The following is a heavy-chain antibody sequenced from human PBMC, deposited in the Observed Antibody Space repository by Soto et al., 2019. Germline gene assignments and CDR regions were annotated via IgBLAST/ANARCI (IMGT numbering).Heavy chain of an antibody. J-gene: IGHJ4*02. V-gene: IGHV3-23*01. Sequence: GGSLRLSCAASGFTFRRYDMNWVRQAPGKGLEWVSFITGSGSSTYNAESVKGRFTISRDNSRNTLYLQMNSLRAEDTAVYYCAKESSNYPYFDYWGQGTLVTVPQ. CDR3: AKESSNYPYFDY. CDR2: ITGSGSST. D-gene: IGHD3-3*01. CDR1: GFTFRRYD.